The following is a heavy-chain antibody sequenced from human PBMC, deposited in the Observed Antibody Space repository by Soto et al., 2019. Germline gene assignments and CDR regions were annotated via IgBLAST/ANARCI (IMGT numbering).Heavy chain of an antibody. Sequence: PSETLSLTCTVSGGSISSGDYYWSWIRQPPGKGLEWIGYIYYSGSTYYNPSLKSRVTISVDTSKNQFSLKLSSVTAADTAVYYCAREYSGSGSSRGMDDWGQGPTVTVSS. CDR3: AREYSGSGSSRGMDD. CDR1: GGSISSGDYY. CDR2: IYYSGST. V-gene: IGHV4-30-4*01. J-gene: IGHJ6*02. D-gene: IGHD3-10*01.